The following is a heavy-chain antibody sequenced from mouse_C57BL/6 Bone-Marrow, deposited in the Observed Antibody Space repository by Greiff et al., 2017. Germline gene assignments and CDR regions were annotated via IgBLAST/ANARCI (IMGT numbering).Heavy chain of an antibody. CDR3: TTGLYGSSPYWYFDV. CDR1: GFNIKDDY. Sequence: VQLQQSGAELVRPGASVKLSCTASGFNIKDDYMHWVKQRPEQGLEWIGWIDPENGDTEYASKFQGKATITADTSSNTAYRQLSSLTSEDTAVYYCTTGLYGSSPYWYFDVWGTGTTVTVSS. D-gene: IGHD1-1*01. V-gene: IGHV14-4*01. CDR2: IDPENGDT. J-gene: IGHJ1*03.